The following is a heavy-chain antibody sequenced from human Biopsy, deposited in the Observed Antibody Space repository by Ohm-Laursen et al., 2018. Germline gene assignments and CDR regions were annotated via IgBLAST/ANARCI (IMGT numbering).Heavy chain of an antibody. V-gene: IGHV3-74*01. D-gene: IGHD3-3*02. CDR1: GFAFRSSW. CDR2: LDSDGNFI. CDR3: ESSIHLGY. J-gene: IGHJ4*02. Sequence: SLRLSCAAPGFAFRSSWMYWVRQGPGKGLEWVSRLDSDGNFINYADSVKGRFTISRDNAKNTLYLQMNGLRTEDTGVYYCESSIHLGYWGRGTLVTVSS.